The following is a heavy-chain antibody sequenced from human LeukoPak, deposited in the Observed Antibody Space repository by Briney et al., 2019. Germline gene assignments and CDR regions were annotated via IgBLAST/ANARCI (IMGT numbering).Heavy chain of an antibody. V-gene: IGHV1-2*02. J-gene: IGHJ4*02. CDR2: INPNSGGT. Sequence: GASVKVSCKASGYTFTGYYMHWVRQAPGQGLEWMGWINPNSGGTNYAQKFQGRVTMTRDTSISTAYMELSRLRSDDTAVYYCARSLGYYYDSSGYYYFDYWGQGTLVTVSS. CDR1: GYTFTGYY. CDR3: ARSLGYYYDSSGYYYFDY. D-gene: IGHD3-22*01.